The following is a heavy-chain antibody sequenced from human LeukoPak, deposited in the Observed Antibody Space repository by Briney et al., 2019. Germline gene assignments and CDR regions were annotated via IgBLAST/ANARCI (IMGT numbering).Heavy chain of an antibody. CDR3: ARDGLWFGGLSRVDY. D-gene: IGHD3-10*01. Sequence: GGSLRLSCAASGFTFSSYWMHWVRQAPGKGLVWVSRINTDGSSTSYADSVKGRFTISRDNAKNTLYLQMNSLRAEDTAVYYCARDGLWFGGLSRVDYWGQGTLVTVSS. CDR1: GFTFSSYW. CDR2: INTDGSST. V-gene: IGHV3-74*01. J-gene: IGHJ4*02.